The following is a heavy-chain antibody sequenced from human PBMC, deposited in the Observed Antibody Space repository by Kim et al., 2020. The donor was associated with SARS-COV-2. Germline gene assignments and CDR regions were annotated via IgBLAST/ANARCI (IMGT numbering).Heavy chain of an antibody. J-gene: IGHJ4*02. CDR3: ARGITMVQGVTSDYYDYIWGSYGGYYFDY. CDR2: IYYSGST. Sequence: SETLSLTCTVSGGSISSYYWSWIRQPPGKGLEWIGYIYYSGSTNYNPSLKSRVTISVDTSKNQFSLKLSSVTAADTAVYYCARGITMVQGVTSDYYDYIWGSYGGYYFDYWGQGTLVTVSS. V-gene: IGHV4-59*01. CDR1: GGSISSYY. D-gene: IGHD3-16*01.